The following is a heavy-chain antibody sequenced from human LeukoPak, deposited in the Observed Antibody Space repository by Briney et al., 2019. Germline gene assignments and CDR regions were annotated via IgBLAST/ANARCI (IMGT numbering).Heavy chain of an antibody. J-gene: IGHJ5*02. CDR3: ARRPAVAGTDGRGWFDP. CDR2: IYYSGST. Sequence: SETLSLTCAVYGGSFSGYYWSWIRQPPGKGLEWIGFIYYSGSTNYNPSLKNRVTISLDTSKNQFSLRLSSVTAADTAVYYCARRPAVAGTDGRGWFDPWGQGILVTVSS. CDR1: GGSFSGYY. V-gene: IGHV4-59*01. D-gene: IGHD6-19*01.